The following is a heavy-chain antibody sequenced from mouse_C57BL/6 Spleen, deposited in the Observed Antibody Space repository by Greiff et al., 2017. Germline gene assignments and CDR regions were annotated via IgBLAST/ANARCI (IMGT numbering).Heavy chain of an antibody. CDR2: IDPSDSET. V-gene: IGHV1-52*01. CDR1: GYTFTSYW. Sequence: QVQLQQPGAELVRPGSSVKLSCKASGYTFTSYWMHWVKQRPIQGLEWIGNIDPSDSETHYNQKFKDKATLTVDKSSSTAYMQLSSLTSEDSAVYYCARSDYSLYAMDYWGQGTSVTVSS. CDR3: ARSDYSLYAMDY. J-gene: IGHJ4*01. D-gene: IGHD2-12*01.